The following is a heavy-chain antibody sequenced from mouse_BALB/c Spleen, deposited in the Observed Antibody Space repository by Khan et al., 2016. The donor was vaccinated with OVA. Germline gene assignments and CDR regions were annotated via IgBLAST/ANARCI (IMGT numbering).Heavy chain of an antibody. Sequence: EVQLQESGPSLVKPSQTLSLTCSVTGDSITTGYWNWIRKFPGTKLEYMGYIIYTGYTYYNPSLKSRISITRHTSNNQYYLQLNSVPDEDTATYYCASATYRYAFGYWGRGTLVTVSA. CDR2: IIYTGYT. CDR3: ASATYRYAFGY. V-gene: IGHV3-8*02. D-gene: IGHD2-14*01. CDR1: GDSITTGY. J-gene: IGHJ3*02.